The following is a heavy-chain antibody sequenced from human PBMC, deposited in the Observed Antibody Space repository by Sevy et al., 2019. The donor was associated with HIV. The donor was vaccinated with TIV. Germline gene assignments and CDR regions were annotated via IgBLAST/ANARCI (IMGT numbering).Heavy chain of an antibody. CDR3: ARDGDTAMVYVGGFYFDY. D-gene: IGHD5-18*01. V-gene: IGHV3-21*01. Sequence: GGSLRLSCAASGFTFSSYSMNWVRQAPGKGVEWVSSISSSSSYIYYADSVKGRFTISRDNAKNSLYLQMNSLRAEDTAVYYCARDGDTAMVYVGGFYFDYWGQGTLVTVSS. CDR2: ISSSSSYI. J-gene: IGHJ4*02. CDR1: GFTFSSYS.